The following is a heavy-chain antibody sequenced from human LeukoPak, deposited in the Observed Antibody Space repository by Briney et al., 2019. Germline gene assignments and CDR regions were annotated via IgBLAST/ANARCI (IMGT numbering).Heavy chain of an antibody. CDR2: INSDGRLT. J-gene: IGHJ4*02. V-gene: IGHV3-74*01. Sequence: GGSLRLSCAASGFTFSNYWMHWVRQGPGKGLVWVSRINSDGRLTSYADSVKGRFTISRDNAKNTLYLQMNSLRAEDTAVCYCARDLRTPSDTNIAIDYWGQGTLVTVSS. CDR3: ARDLRTPSDTNIAIDY. CDR1: GFTFSNYW. D-gene: IGHD4-23*01.